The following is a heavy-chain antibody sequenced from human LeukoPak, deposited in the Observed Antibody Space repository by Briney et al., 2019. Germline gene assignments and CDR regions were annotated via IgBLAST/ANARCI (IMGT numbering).Heavy chain of an antibody. CDR1: GGSFSGYY. V-gene: IGHV4-34*01. CDR2: INHSGST. D-gene: IGHD2-21*01. CDR3: ARRQFVADFDY. J-gene: IGHJ4*02. Sequence: SETRSLTCAVYGGSFSGYYWSWIRQPPGKGLEWIGEINHSGSTNYNPSLKSRVTISVDTSKNQFSLKLSSVTAADTAVYYCARRQFVADFDYWGQGTLVTVSS.